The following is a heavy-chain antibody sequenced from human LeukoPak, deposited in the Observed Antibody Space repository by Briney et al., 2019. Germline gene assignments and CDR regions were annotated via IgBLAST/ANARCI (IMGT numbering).Heavy chain of an antibody. Sequence: SETLSLTCTVSGGSISSYYWSWIRQPPGKGLEWIGYIYYSGSTNYNPSLKSRVTISVDTSKNQFSLKLSSVTAADTAVYYCARHDEMATIGLPSGYYYYYGMDVWGQGTTVTVSS. CDR3: ARHDEMATIGLPSGYYYYYGMDV. CDR2: IYYSGST. CDR1: GGSISSYY. V-gene: IGHV4-59*08. J-gene: IGHJ6*02. D-gene: IGHD5-24*01.